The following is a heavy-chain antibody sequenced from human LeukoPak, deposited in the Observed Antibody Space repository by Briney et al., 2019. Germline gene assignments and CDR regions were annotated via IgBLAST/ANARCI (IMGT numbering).Heavy chain of an antibody. J-gene: IGHJ6*02. V-gene: IGHV6-1*01. CDR1: GDSVSSNSAA. Sequence: SQTLSLTCAISGDSVSSNSAAWNWIRQSPSRGLEWLGRTYYRSKWYNDYAVSVKSRITINPDTSNNQFSLQLNSVTPEDTAVYYCARDRRIVGATAPYYYYYYGMDVWGQGTTVTVSS. CDR3: ARDRRIVGATAPYYYYYYGMDV. CDR2: TYYRSKWYN. D-gene: IGHD1-26*01.